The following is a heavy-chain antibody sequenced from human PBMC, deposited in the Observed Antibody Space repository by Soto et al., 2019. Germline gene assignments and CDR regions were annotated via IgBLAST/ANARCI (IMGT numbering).Heavy chain of an antibody. V-gene: IGHV4-30-4*08. J-gene: IGHJ6*02. D-gene: IGHD4-17*01. CDR3: ARATPVTSSFFYYGLDV. CDR1: GGSISNDDYY. Sequence: QVQLQESGPGLVKPSQTLSLTCSVSGGSISNDDYYWTWIRQPPGQGLEWIGHIYYNGNTYYNPSLQSRLTMSLDTSQNQFSLHLTSVIAADSASYFCARATPVTSSFFYYGLDVWGQGTTVTVSS. CDR2: IYYNGNT.